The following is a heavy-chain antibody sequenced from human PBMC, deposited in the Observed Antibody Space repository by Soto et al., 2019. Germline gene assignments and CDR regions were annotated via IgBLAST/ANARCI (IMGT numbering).Heavy chain of an antibody. V-gene: IGHV3-33*01. Sequence: GGSLRLSCAASGFTFSSYGMHWVRQAPGKGLEWVAVIWYDGSNKYYADSVKGRFTISRDNSKNTLYLQMNSLRAEDTAVYYCAREGTNCSGGSCSGPDYYYYYMDVWGKGTTVTVSS. CDR1: GFTFSSYG. D-gene: IGHD2-15*01. J-gene: IGHJ6*03. CDR3: AREGTNCSGGSCSGPDYYYYYMDV. CDR2: IWYDGSNK.